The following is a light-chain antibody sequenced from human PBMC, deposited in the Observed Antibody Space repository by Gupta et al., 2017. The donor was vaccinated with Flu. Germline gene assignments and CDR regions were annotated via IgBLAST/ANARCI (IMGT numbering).Light chain of an antibody. J-gene: IGKJ4*01. Sequence: LTQSPGTLSLSPGERATLSCRASQSVSSSYLAWYQQKPGQAPRLLIYGASSRATGIPDRFSGSGSGTDFTLTISRLEPEDFAVYYCQQYGSSPPLTFGGGTKVEIK. CDR2: GAS. V-gene: IGKV3-20*01. CDR1: QSVSSSY. CDR3: QQYGSSPPLT.